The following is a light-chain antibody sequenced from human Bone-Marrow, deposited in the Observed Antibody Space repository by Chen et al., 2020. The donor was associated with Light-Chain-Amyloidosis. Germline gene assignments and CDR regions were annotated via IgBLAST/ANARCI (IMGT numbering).Light chain of an antibody. V-gene: IGLV3-21*02. Sequence: SYVLTQPSSVSVAPGQTPPIACGGNNIGSTSVHWYQQTPGQAPLLVVYDDSDRPSGIPERLSGSTSGNTATLTISRVEAGDEADYYCQVWDRSSDRPVFGGGTKLTVL. J-gene: IGLJ3*02. CDR1: NIGSTS. CDR2: DDS. CDR3: QVWDRSSDRPV.